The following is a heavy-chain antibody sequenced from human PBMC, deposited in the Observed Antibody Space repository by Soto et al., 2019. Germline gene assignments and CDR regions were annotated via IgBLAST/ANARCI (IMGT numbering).Heavy chain of an antibody. Sequence: QVQLVESGGGVVQPGRSLRLSCAASGFTFSSYGMHWVRQAPGKGLEWVAVISYDGSNKYYADSVKGRFTISRDNSKNTLYLQMNSLRAEDTAVYYCAKDDVESRSLGLLVYYYYGMDVWGQGTTVTVSS. CDR3: AKDDVESRSLGLLVYYYYGMDV. CDR2: ISYDGSNK. CDR1: GFTFSSYG. V-gene: IGHV3-30*18. J-gene: IGHJ6*02. D-gene: IGHD6-6*01.